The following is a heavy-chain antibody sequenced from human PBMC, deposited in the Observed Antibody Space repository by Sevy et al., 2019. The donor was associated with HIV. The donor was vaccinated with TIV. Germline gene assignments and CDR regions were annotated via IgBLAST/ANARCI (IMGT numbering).Heavy chain of an antibody. V-gene: IGHV3-23*01. D-gene: IGHD6-6*01. CDR2: KTGSAGVT. CDR3: AKGRIPSIGTLGLFDS. Sequence: GGSLRLSCAASGFSLSNYAMSWVRQAPGKGLEWISTKTGSAGVTYYADSVKGRFTISRDNSKNTLFLQMNSLRAEDTALYYCAKGRIPSIGTLGLFDSWGQGTLVTVSS. J-gene: IGHJ4*02. CDR1: GFSLSNYA.